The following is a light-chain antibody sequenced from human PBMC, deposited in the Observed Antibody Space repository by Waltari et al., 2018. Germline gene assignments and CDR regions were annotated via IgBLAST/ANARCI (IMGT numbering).Light chain of an antibody. CDR1: QSVSSSY. CDR3: QQYGSSPFT. CDR2: GAS. J-gene: IGKJ3*01. V-gene: IGKV3-20*01. Sequence: ELVLTQSPGTLSLSPGERAPLSCRASQSVSSSYLAWYQQKPGQAPRLLIYGASSRATGIPDRFSGSGSGTDFTLTISRLEPEDFAVYYCQQYGSSPFTFGPGTKVDIK.